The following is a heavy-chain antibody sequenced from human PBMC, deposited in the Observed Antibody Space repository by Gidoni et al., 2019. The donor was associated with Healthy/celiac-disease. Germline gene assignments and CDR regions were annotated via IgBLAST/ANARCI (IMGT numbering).Heavy chain of an antibody. CDR1: GFTFSSYG. V-gene: IGHV3-33*01. CDR3: ARDRDGYNTDDYFDY. CDR2: IWYDGSNK. J-gene: IGHJ4*02. D-gene: IGHD5-12*01. Sequence: QVQLVESGGGVVQPGRSLRLSCAASGFTFSSYGMHWVRQAPGKGLEWVAVIWYDGSNKYYADSVRGRFTISRDNSKNTLYLQMNSLRAEDTAVYYCARDRDGYNTDDYFDYWGQGTLVTVSS.